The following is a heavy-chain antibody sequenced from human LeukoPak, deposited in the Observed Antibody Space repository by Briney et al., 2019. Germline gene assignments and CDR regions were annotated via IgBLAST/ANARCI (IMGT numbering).Heavy chain of an antibody. CDR3: AKARLLGRYYMDV. Sequence: GGSLRLSCAASGFTFSSYAMSWVRQAPGKGLEWVSAISGSGGSTYYADSVKGRFTISRDSSKNTLYLQMNSLRAEDTAVYYCAKARLLGRYYMDVWGKGTTVTVSS. J-gene: IGHJ6*03. CDR2: ISGSGGST. V-gene: IGHV3-23*01. CDR1: GFTFSSYA.